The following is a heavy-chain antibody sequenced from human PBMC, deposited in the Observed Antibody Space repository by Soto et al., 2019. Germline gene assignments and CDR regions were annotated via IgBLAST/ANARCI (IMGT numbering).Heavy chain of an antibody. D-gene: IGHD3-10*01. CDR1: RYTFTAYY. CDR3: ARNMDYYYGPGSGNGHGF. V-gene: IGHV1-2*02. J-gene: IGHJ6*02. CDR2: INPKFGDT. Sequence: QVQLVQSGAEVKEPGDSVRVSCEASRYTFTAYYIHWVRQAPGQGLEWMGWINPKFGDTTYAQDFQGRVSMTRDMSISTVYMELSRLTSDDTAIYYCARNMDYYYGPGSGNGHGFWGQGTTVTVFS.